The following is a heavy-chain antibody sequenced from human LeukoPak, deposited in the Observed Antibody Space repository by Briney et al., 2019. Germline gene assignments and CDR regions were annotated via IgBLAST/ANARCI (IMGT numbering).Heavy chain of an antibody. CDR3: ARDLAAMATSLDY. CDR2: ISSSSSYI. CDR1: GFTFSSRDW. J-gene: IGHJ4*02. V-gene: IGHV3-21*01. Sequence: GGSLRLSCVASGFTFSSRDWMTWVRQAPGKGLEWVSSISSSSSYIYYADSVKGRFTFSRDNAKNSLYLQMNSLRAEDTAVYYCARDLAAMATSLDYWGQGTLVTVSS. D-gene: IGHD5-18*01.